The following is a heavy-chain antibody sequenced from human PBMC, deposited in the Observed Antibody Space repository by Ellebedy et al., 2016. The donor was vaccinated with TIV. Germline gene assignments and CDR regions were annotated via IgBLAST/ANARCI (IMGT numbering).Heavy chain of an antibody. J-gene: IGHJ4*02. Sequence: SETLSLTCSVSGASIKNDYWSWIRQSPGKGLEWIGYIYYSGTTKYSPSLRSRVTTSVATSKNQVSLKLSSVTTADTAIYYCARDTFGGWSGFDYWGQGSLVTVAS. CDR2: IYYSGTT. CDR3: ARDTFGGWSGFDY. D-gene: IGHD3-3*01. V-gene: IGHV4-59*12. CDR1: GASIKNDY.